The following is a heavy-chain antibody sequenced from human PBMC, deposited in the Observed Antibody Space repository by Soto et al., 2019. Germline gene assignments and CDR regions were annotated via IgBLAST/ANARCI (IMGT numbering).Heavy chain of an antibody. J-gene: IGHJ4*02. Sequence: SETLSLTCTVSGGSISSGDYYWIWIRQPPGKGLEWIGYIYYSGSTYYNPSLKSRVTISVDTSKNQFSLKLSSVTAADTAVYYCVSLTAAASYYFDYWGQGTLVTVS. CDR1: GGSISSGDYY. CDR2: IYYSGST. V-gene: IGHV4-30-4*01. D-gene: IGHD6-13*01. CDR3: VSLTAAASYYFDY.